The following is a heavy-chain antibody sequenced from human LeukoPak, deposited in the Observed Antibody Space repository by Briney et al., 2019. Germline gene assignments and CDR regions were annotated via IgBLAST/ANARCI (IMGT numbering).Heavy chain of an antibody. CDR3: ARGFFSKYYYDSSGYWSWFDP. CDR1: EFTFSSYS. CDR2: ISSSSSYI. D-gene: IGHD3-22*01. Sequence: GGSLRLSCAASEFTFSSYSMNWVRQAPGKGLEWVSSISSSSSYIYYADSVKGRFTISRDNAKNSLYLQMNSLRAEDTAVYYCARGFFSKYYYDSSGYWSWFDPWGQGTLVTVSS. V-gene: IGHV3-21*01. J-gene: IGHJ5*02.